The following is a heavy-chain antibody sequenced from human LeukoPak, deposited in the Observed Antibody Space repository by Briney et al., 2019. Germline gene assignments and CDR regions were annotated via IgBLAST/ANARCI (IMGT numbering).Heavy chain of an antibody. D-gene: IGHD1-26*01. J-gene: IGHJ4*02. CDR1: GYSFTSYW. CDR3: ERDSGSSYFDY. Sequence: GESLKISCKGSGYSFTSYWIGWVRQMPGKGLEWMGIIYPGDYDTRYSPSFQGQVTISADKSISTAYLQWSSLKDSDTAMYYCERDSGSSYFDYWGQGTLVTVSS. V-gene: IGHV5-51*01. CDR2: IYPGDYDT.